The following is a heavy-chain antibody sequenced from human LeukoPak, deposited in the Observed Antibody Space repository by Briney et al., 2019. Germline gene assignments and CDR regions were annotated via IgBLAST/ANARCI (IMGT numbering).Heavy chain of an antibody. CDR1: GGPFSNYF. V-gene: IGHV4-34*01. Sequence: PSETLSLTCAVYGGPFSNYFWYWIRQPPGKGLERIGEVNHSGHTTDNPSLKSRVTISVDTSKNQFSLKLSSVTAADTAVYYCARGPNSTHYYDSSGYKHYFDYWGQGTLVTVSS. J-gene: IGHJ4*02. CDR3: ARGPNSTHYYDSSGYKHYFDY. CDR2: VNHSGHT. D-gene: IGHD3-22*01.